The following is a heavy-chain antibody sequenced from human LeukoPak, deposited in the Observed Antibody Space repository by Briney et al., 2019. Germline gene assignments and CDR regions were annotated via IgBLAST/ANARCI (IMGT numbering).Heavy chain of an antibody. V-gene: IGHV3-48*03. Sequence: GGSLRLSCPASGFTFSSYEMNWVRQAPGKGLEWVSYISSSGSTIYYADSVKGRFTISRGNAKNSLYLQMNSLRAEDTAVYYCEELGITMIGGVWGKGTTVTISS. CDR1: GFTFSSYE. CDR2: ISSSGSTI. D-gene: IGHD3-10*02. J-gene: IGHJ6*04. CDR3: EELGITMIGGV.